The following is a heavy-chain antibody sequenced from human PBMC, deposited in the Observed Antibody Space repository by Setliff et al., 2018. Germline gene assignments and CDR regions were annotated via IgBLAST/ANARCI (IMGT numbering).Heavy chain of an antibody. Sequence: TLSLTCTVSGGSISSYYWSWIRQPTGKGLEGIGYIYYSGSTNYNPSLNSRVTISVDTSKNQFSLKLSSVTAADTAVYYCARHYTYDYYYMDVWGKGTTVTVSS. V-gene: IGHV4-59*08. CDR1: GGSISSYY. CDR3: ARHYTYDYYYMDV. D-gene: IGHD4-4*01. CDR2: IYYSGST. J-gene: IGHJ6*03.